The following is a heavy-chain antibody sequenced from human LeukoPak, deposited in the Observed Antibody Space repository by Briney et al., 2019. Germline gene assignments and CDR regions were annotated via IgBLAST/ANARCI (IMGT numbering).Heavy chain of an antibody. CDR1: GYSFTSYW. J-gene: IGHJ4*02. Sequence: GESLKISCKGSGYSFTSYWIGWVRQMPGKGLEWMGIIYPGDSDTRYSPSFQGQVTISADKSISTAYLRWSSLKASDTAMYYCARRLRAPCSGGSCRSYYFDYWGQGTLVTVSS. D-gene: IGHD2-15*01. V-gene: IGHV5-51*01. CDR3: ARRLRAPCSGGSCRSYYFDY. CDR2: IYPGDSDT.